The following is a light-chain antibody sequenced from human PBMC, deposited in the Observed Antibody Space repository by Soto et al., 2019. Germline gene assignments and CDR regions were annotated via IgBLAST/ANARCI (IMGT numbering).Light chain of an antibody. Sequence: EIVLTQSPATLSLSPGERATLSCRASQSVSSYLAWYQQKPGQAPRLLIYDASNRATGIPARFSGSGSGTDFTLTISSLEPEDFAVYYCQQRSNWPPRVTFGPGTTVDIK. CDR2: DAS. J-gene: IGKJ3*01. CDR3: QQRSNWPPRVT. CDR1: QSVSSY. V-gene: IGKV3-11*01.